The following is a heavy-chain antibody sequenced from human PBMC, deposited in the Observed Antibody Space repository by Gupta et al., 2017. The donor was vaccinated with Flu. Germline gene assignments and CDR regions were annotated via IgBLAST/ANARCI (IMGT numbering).Heavy chain of an antibody. Sequence: EVQLVESGGGLVQPGRSLRLSCAGSGSTIHDHAMHWVRQAPGKGLEWVPGIYWTGNGAGYADSVKGRFIISRDNARNSLYLQMDSLRVEDTALYVCTKDVTPGGADVWGPGTTVTVSS. CDR1: GSTIHDHA. D-gene: IGHD4-17*01. CDR3: TKDVTPGGADV. J-gene: IGHJ6*02. CDR2: IYWTGNGA. V-gene: IGHV3-9*01.